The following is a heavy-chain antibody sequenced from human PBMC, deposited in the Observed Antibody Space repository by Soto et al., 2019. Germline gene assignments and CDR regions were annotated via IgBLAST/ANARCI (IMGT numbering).Heavy chain of an antibody. V-gene: IGHV3-7*01. Sequence: GESLKISCAASGFTFSSYWMSWVRQAPGKGLEWVANIKQDGSEKYYVDSVKGRFTISRDNAKNSLYLQMNSLRAEDTAVYYCARGVRFVVVPTATPYYYYGMDVWGQGTTVTVSS. D-gene: IGHD2-2*01. CDR3: ARGVRFVVVPTATPYYYYGMDV. CDR1: GFTFSSYW. CDR2: IKQDGSEK. J-gene: IGHJ6*02.